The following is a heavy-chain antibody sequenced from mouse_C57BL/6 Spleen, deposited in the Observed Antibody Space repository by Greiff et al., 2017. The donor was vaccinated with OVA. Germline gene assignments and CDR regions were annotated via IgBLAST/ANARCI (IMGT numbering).Heavy chain of an antibody. D-gene: IGHD1-1*02. J-gene: IGHJ1*03. CDR1: GYTFTSYT. CDR3: ARGGWYSYRYGDG. CDR2: INPSSGYT. Sequence: QVQLQQSGAELARPGASVKLSCKASGYTFTSYTMHWVKQRPGQGLEWIGNINPSSGYTKYNQKFKDKATLTADKSSSTAYMQLSSLPSEDSAVYDGARGGWYSYRYGDGWGTGTTVTVSS. V-gene: IGHV1-4*01.